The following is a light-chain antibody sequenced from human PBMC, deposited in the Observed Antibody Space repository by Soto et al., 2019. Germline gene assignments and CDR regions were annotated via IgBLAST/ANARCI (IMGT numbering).Light chain of an antibody. CDR2: DAS. CDR3: QQYNSYPLT. J-gene: IGKJ4*01. Sequence: DIQMTQSPSTVSASVGDRVTXTCRASQSISSWLAWYQQKPGKAPQLLIYDASTLETGVPSRFSGSGSGTEFTLTISSLQPDDFATYYCQQYNSYPLTFGGGTKVDI. CDR1: QSISSW. V-gene: IGKV1-5*01.